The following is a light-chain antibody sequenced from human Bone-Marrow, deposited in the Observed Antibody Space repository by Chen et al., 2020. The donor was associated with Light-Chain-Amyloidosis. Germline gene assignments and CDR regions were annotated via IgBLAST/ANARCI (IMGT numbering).Light chain of an antibody. J-gene: IGLJ2*01. Sequence: SYELPQPPSVSVSPGQTPRITCSGDDLPTKYAYWYQQKPGQAPVLVIHRDTERPSGISERFSGSSSGTTATSTISGVQAEDEADYHCQSADSSGTYEVIFGGGTKLTVL. CDR3: QSADSSGTYEVI. V-gene: IGLV3-25*03. CDR2: RDT. CDR1: DLPTKY.